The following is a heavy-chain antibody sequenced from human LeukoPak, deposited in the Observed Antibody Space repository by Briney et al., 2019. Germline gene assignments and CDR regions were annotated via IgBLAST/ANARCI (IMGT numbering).Heavy chain of an antibody. Sequence: VKVSCKASGGTFSSYAISWVRQAPGQGLEWMGRIIPILGIANYTQKFQGRVTITADKSTSTAYMELSSLRSEDTAVYYCARWRFYYYGSGSGPGYWGQGTLVTVSS. CDR3: ARWRFYYYGSGSGPGY. V-gene: IGHV1-69*04. D-gene: IGHD3-10*01. J-gene: IGHJ4*02. CDR2: IIPILGIA. CDR1: GGTFSSYA.